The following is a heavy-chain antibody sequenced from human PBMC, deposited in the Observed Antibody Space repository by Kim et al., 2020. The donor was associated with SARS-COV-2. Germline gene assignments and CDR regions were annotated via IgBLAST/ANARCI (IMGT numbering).Heavy chain of an antibody. CDR2: INHSGST. V-gene: IGHV4-34*01. J-gene: IGHJ2*01. D-gene: IGHD3-10*01. CDR1: GGSFSGYY. Sequence: SETLSLTCAVYGGSFSGYYWSWIRQPPGKGLEWIGEINHSGSTNYNPSLKSRVTISVDTSKNQFSLKLSSVTAADTAVYYCARGDYYGSGRDETRYFDLWGRGTLVTVSS. CDR3: ARGDYYGSGRDETRYFDL.